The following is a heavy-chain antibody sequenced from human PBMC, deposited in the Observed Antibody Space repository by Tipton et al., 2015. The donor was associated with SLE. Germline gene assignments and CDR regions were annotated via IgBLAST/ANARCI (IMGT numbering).Heavy chain of an antibody. Sequence: QSGAEVKKPGASVKVSCKASGYSFNTYEINWVRQATGQGLEWMGWMNPNSGNTAYAQKFQGRVTITRNTSISTAYMELSSLRSEDTAVYYCARCEGDNPRGYGMDHWGQGTTVTVSS. CDR3: ARCEGDNPRGYGMDH. D-gene: IGHD2-21*02. V-gene: IGHV1-8*01. CDR2: MNPNSGNT. CDR1: GYSFNTYE. J-gene: IGHJ6*02.